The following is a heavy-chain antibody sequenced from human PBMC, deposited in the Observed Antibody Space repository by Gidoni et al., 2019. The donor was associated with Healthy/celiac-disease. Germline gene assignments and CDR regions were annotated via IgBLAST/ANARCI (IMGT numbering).Heavy chain of an antibody. CDR2: INPNSGGT. Sequence: QVQLVQSGAEVKKPGASVKVSCKASGYTFTAYYMHWVRQAPGQGLEWMGWINPNSGGTNYAQKFQGWVTMTRDTSISTAYMELSRLRSDDTAVYYCARDLTGSSGWYDPWFDPWGQGTLVTVSS. CDR1: GYTFTAYY. V-gene: IGHV1-2*04. J-gene: IGHJ5*02. D-gene: IGHD6-19*01. CDR3: ARDLTGSSGWYDPWFDP.